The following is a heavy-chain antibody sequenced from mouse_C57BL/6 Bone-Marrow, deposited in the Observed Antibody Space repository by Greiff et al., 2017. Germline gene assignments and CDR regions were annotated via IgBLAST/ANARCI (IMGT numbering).Heavy chain of an antibody. J-gene: IGHJ1*03. CDR1: GYTFTSYW. V-gene: IGHV1-55*01. CDR2: IYPGSGSP. D-gene: IGHD2-14*01. Sequence: QVQLQQPGAELVKPGASVKMSCKASGYTFTSYWITWVKQRPGQGLAWIGDIYPGSGSPNYNEKFKSKATLTVDTSSSTAYMQLSSLTSEDAAVYYCARGGIDRNYWYFDVWGTGTTVTVSS. CDR3: ARGGIDRNYWYFDV.